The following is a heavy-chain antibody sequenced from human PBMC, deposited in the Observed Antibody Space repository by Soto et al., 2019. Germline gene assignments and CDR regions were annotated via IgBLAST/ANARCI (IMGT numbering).Heavy chain of an antibody. CDR2: ISGSGGST. CDR3: AKDRGRNWNDGTDAFDI. J-gene: IGHJ3*02. CDR1: GFTFSSYA. D-gene: IGHD1-1*01. V-gene: IGHV3-23*01. Sequence: GGSLRLSCAASGFTFSSYAISWVRQAPGKGLGWVSAISGSGGSTYYADSVKGRFTISRDNSKNTLYLQMNSLRAEDTAVYYCAKDRGRNWNDGTDAFDIWGQGTMVTVSS.